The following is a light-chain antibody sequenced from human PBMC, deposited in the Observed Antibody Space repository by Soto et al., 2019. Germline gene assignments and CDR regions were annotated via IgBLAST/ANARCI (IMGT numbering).Light chain of an antibody. J-gene: IGKJ1*01. CDR1: QTIGSW. CDR2: KAS. Sequence: DIQMTQFPSTLYGSVGDRVTITCRASQTIGSWLAWYQQKPGKAPTLLIYKASTLKSGVPSRFSGCGSGTEFTLTISSLQPDDFATWYCQHYYSYAEAFGQGTKVELK. V-gene: IGKV1-5*03. CDR3: QHYYSYAEA.